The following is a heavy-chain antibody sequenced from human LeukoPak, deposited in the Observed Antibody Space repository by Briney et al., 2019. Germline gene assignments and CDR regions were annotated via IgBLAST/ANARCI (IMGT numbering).Heavy chain of an antibody. Sequence: PGGSLRLSCAASGFTFSGYGMNWVRQAPGKGLEWVSYISSSASTIYYADSVKGRFTISRDNAKNSLYLQMNSLRAEDTAVYYCAREGCSSTSCYDYWGQGTLVTVSS. J-gene: IGHJ4*02. D-gene: IGHD2-2*01. CDR1: GFTFSGYG. CDR2: ISSSASTI. CDR3: AREGCSSTSCYDY. V-gene: IGHV3-48*03.